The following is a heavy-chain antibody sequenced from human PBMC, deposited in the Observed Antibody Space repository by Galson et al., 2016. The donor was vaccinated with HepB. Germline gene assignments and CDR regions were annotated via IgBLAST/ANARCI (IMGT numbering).Heavy chain of an antibody. J-gene: IGHJ4*02. V-gene: IGHV3-23*01. CDR3: ARHFSGSY. CDR1: GFTFSSSA. CDR2: ISGSGAST. D-gene: IGHD3-22*01. Sequence: SLRLSCAASGFTFSSSAMNWVRQAPGRGLEWVSGISGSGASTTYADSVKGRFTISRDNSKNALHLQMNSLRAEDTAMYFCARHFSGSYLGQGTLVTVAS.